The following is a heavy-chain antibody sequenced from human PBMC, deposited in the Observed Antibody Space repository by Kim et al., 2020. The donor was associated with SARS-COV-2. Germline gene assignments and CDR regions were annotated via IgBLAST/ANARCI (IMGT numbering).Heavy chain of an antibody. CDR3: ASRSSSGNWFDP. D-gene: IGHD6-6*01. J-gene: IGHJ5*02. Sequence: ASVKVSCKASGYTFTSYYMHWVRQAPGQGLEWMGIINPSGGSTSYAQKFQGRVTMTRDTSTSTVYMELSSLRSEDTAVYYCASRSSSGNWFDPWGQGTLVTVSS. CDR2: INPSGGST. V-gene: IGHV1-46*01. CDR1: GYTFTSYY.